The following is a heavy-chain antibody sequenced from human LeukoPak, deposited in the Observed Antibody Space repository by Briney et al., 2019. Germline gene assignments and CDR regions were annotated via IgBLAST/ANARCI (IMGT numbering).Heavy chain of an antibody. V-gene: IGHV3-53*01. J-gene: IGHJ4*02. Sequence: GGSLRLSCAASGFTVNNNYVNWVRQAPGKGLEWVSIIYGGGDTSYADSVKGRFTISRDNSKNTVYPQMNSLRAKDTAVYYCAKESGYYHYWGQGTLVTVSS. CDR2: IYGGGDT. CDR1: GFTVNNNY. CDR3: AKESGYYHY. D-gene: IGHD3-3*01.